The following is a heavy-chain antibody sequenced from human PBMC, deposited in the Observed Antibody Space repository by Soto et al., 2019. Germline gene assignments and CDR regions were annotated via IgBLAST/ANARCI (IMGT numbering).Heavy chain of an antibody. J-gene: IGHJ4*02. CDR3: ARDLGVALASLTLDF. Sequence: GWSLRLSCAASGFTFSSYAMNWVRQAPGKGLEWVADITTSSSFRFYADSVEGRFTISRDDAKNSIYLQMNSLRAEDTGVYYCARDLGVALASLTLDFWGRGTLVTVSS. V-gene: IGHV3-21*01. CDR2: ITTSSSFR. D-gene: IGHD2-15*01. CDR1: GFTFSSYA.